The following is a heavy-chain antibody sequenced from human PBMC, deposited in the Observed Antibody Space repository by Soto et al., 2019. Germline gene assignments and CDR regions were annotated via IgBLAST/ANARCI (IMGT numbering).Heavy chain of an antibody. D-gene: IGHD1-26*01. J-gene: IGHJ6*02. CDR1: GFTVSSNY. V-gene: IGHV3-53*01. CDR2: IYSGGST. Sequence: GGSLRLSCAASGFTVSSNYMSWVRQAPGKGLEWVSVIYSGGSTYYAESVKGRFTISRDNSKNTLYLQMNSLRAEDTAVYYCARAGRWGELLFGYYYYGMDVWGQGTTVTVSS. CDR3: ARAGRWGELLFGYYYYGMDV.